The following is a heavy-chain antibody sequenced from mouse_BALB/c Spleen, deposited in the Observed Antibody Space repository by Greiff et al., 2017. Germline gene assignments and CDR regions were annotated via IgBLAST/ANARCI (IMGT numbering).Heavy chain of an antibody. Sequence: VQLQQSGAELAKPGASVKMSCKASGYTFTSYWMHWVKQRPGQGLEWIGYINPSTGYTEYNQKFKDKATLTADKSSSTAYMQLSSLTSEDSAVYYCARWLYFFDYWGQGTTLTVSS. CDR2: INPSTGYT. V-gene: IGHV1-7*01. J-gene: IGHJ2*01. D-gene: IGHD2-1*01. CDR1: GYTFTSYW. CDR3: ARWLYFFDY.